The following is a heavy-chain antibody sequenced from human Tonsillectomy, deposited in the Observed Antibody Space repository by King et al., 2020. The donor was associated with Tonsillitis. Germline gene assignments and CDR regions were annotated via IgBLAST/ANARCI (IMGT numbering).Heavy chain of an antibody. CDR2: IFTSVSA. CDR1: GGSISSVTYY. D-gene: IGHD6-13*01. J-gene: IGHJ4*02. V-gene: IGHV4-61*02. Sequence: VQLQESGPGLVKPLQTLSLTYTVSGGSISSVTYYWSWIRPPAGKGLEWIGRIFTSVSANYNPSLKSRVTMSVDTSKNQFSLKLSSVTAADTAVYYCARGVIAAAIDYWGQGTLVTVSS. CDR3: ARGVIAAAIDY.